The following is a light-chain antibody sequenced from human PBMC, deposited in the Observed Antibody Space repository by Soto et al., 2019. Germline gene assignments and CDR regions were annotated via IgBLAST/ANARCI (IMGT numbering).Light chain of an antibody. Sequence: EIVLTHSPGTLSLSPGERATLSCRASQSVSRNFLAWYQQQPGQAPRLLLSGASSRATGIPDRFSGSGSGTDFSLTISRLEPEDFAVYYCQQYGTSPITFGQGTRLEIK. J-gene: IGKJ5*01. V-gene: IGKV3-20*01. CDR1: QSVSRNF. CDR2: GAS. CDR3: QQYGTSPIT.